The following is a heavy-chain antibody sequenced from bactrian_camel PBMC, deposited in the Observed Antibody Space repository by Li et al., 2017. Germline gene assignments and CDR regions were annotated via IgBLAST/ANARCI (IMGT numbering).Heavy chain of an antibody. J-gene: IGHJ4*01. CDR3: AAGPSWQGICNLGPAGYTY. Sequence: HVQLVESGGGSVQAGGSLRLSCAATGYTYMTYFMGWFRQAPGKEREGVAALDKDGSTSYADSVTGRFTISKDNTKNTLYLQMNALKPEDTAMYYCAAGPSWQGICNLGPAGYTYWGQGTQVTVS. CDR1: GYTYMTYF. D-gene: IGHD6*01. V-gene: IGHV3S53*01. CDR2: LDKDGST.